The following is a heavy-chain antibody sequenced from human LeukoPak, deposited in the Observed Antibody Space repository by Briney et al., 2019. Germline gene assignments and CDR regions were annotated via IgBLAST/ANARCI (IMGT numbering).Heavy chain of an antibody. V-gene: IGHV5-51*01. CDR3: ARSRVVAATGDNDYYYMDV. D-gene: IGHD2-15*01. CDR1: ADSFTSYW. J-gene: IGHJ6*03. Sequence: EPMKFPSQASADSFTSYWIGWARQMPPKGREWMGIFNSGNSDTRYNPSLQSRVTISADKSISTGYLQWSSLKASDTAMYYCARSRVVAATGDNDYYYMDVWGKGTTVTVSS. CDR2: FNSGNSDT.